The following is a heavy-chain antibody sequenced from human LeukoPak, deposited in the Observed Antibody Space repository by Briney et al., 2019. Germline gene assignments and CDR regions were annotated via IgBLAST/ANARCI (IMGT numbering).Heavy chain of an antibody. CDR3: ARDSVDDILTGYLAFDI. D-gene: IGHD3-9*01. Sequence: GGSLRLSCAASGFTFGSYSMNWVRQAPGKGLEWVSSISSSSSYIYYADSVKGRFTISRDNAKNSLYLQMNSLRAEDTAVYYCARDSVDDILTGYLAFDIWGQGTMVTVSS. J-gene: IGHJ3*02. CDR1: GFTFGSYS. CDR2: ISSSSSYI. V-gene: IGHV3-21*01.